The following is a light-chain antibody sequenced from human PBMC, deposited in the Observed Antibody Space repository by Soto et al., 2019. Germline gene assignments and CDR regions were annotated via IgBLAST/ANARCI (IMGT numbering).Light chain of an antibody. CDR3: QQYHSWPYT. CDR1: QYINTR. J-gene: IGKJ2*01. Sequence: EIVLTQSPATLSSFPGDRVTLSCRASQYINTRLAWYQHRPGQAPRLLIYQTSIRAAGIPARFSASGSGTDFTLTISSLQSDDFGIYFCQQYHSWPYTFGQGTKLEIK. V-gene: IGKV3D-15*01. CDR2: QTS.